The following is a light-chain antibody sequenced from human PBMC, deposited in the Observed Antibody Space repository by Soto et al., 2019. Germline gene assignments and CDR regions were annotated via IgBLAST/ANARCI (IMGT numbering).Light chain of an antibody. V-gene: IGLV2-8*01. Sequence: QSALTQPPSASGSPGQSVSISCTGTSSDVGGYNFVSWYQQHPGKAPKHMIYEVTKRPSGVPDRFSGSKSGNTAPLTVSGLQAEDEADYYCTSYAGSNIPVVFGGGTKLAVL. J-gene: IGLJ2*01. CDR3: TSYAGSNIPVV. CDR1: SSDVGGYNF. CDR2: EVT.